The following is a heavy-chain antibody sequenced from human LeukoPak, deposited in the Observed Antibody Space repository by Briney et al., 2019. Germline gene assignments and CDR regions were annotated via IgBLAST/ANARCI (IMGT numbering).Heavy chain of an antibody. V-gene: IGHV3-23*01. CDR1: GFTFSSYA. Sequence: PGGSLRLSCAASGFTFSSYAMSWVRQAPGKGPEWVSAISGSGGSTYYADSVKGRFTISRDNSKTTLYLQMNSLRAEDTAVYYCAKVGIFADFRNFDYWGQGTLVTVSS. J-gene: IGHJ4*02. CDR2: ISGSGGST. CDR3: AKVGIFADFRNFDY. D-gene: IGHD2-15*01.